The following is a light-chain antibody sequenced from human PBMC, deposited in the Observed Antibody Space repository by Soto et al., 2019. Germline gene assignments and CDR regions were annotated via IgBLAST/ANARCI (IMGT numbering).Light chain of an antibody. V-gene: IGLV7-46*01. CDR2: DTR. J-gene: IGLJ3*02. CDR3: LLSYSGARPWV. CDR1: TGAVTSGHY. Sequence: QAVVTQEPSLTVSPGGTVTLTCDSSTGAVTSGHYPYWFQQKPGQAPRTLIYDTRNKHSWTPARFSGSLLGGKAALTLSGAQPEDEAEYYCLLSYSGARPWVFGGGTKLTVL.